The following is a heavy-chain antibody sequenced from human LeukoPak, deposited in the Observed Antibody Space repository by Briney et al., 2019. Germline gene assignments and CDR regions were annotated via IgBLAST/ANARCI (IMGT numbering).Heavy chain of an antibody. CDR2: ITSSSSTI. CDR3: ARVGLGVYGGDY. Sequence: GGSLRLSCAASGFTFSSYSMNWVRQAPGKGLEWVSYITSSSSTIHYVDSVKGRFTISRDNAKYSVYLQMNSLRAEATAVYYCARVGLGVYGGDYWGQGALVTVSS. J-gene: IGHJ4*02. D-gene: IGHD3-16*01. CDR1: GFTFSSYS. V-gene: IGHV3-48*01.